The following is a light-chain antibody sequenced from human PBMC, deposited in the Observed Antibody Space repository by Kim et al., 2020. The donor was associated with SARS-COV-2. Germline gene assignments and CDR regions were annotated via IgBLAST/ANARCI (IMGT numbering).Light chain of an antibody. V-gene: IGKV1-5*03. Sequence: DIQMTQSPSTLSASVGDRVTITCRASQSITFWLAWFRQKPGKAPKPLIFKASNLESGVPSRFSGSGSGTEFTLTISSLQPDDFATYYCQQSSTYPVTFGPGTKLEI. CDR1: QSITFW. J-gene: IGKJ2*01. CDR3: QQSSTYPVT. CDR2: KAS.